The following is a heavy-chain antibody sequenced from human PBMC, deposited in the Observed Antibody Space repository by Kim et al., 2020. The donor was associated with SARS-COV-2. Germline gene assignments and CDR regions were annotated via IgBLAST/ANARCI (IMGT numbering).Heavy chain of an antibody. CDR3: ARRRVLRFGELSSYYGMDV. D-gene: IGHD3-3*01. CDR1: GGSISRGDHY. Sequence: SVTMSLTCTVSGGSISRGDHYWSWIRQSPVMGLEWIGHIYYTGSADYSPSLSSRITMSVDTSENQFSLTLTSGTGADTAVYFCARRRVLRFGELSSYYGMDVWGQGTTVFVSS. J-gene: IGHJ6*02. V-gene: IGHV4-30-4*01. CDR2: IYYTGSA.